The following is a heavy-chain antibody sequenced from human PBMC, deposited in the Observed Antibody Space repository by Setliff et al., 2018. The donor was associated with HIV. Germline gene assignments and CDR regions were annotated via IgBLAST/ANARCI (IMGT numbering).Heavy chain of an antibody. CDR1: GYSISSGYY. CDR3: ARVPRQLLKGAAAYFDY. CDR2: IYHSGST. V-gene: IGHV4-38-2*01. J-gene: IGHJ4*02. Sequence: SETLSLTCAVSGYSISSGYYWGWIRQPPGKGLEWIGSIYHSGSTHYNPSLKSRVTISVDTSTNQFSLRLSSVTAADTAVYYCARVPRQLLKGAAAYFDYWGQGILVTVSS. D-gene: IGHD5-18*01.